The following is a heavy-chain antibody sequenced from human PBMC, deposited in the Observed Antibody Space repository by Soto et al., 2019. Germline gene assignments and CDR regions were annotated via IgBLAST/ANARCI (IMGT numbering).Heavy chain of an antibody. V-gene: IGHV1-18*01. J-gene: IGHJ4*02. D-gene: IGHD6-19*01. CDR2: ISAYNGNT. CDR3: ARDREYSSGWYAPNSVDY. CDR1: GYTFTSYG. Sequence: ASVKVSCKASGYTFTSYGISWVRQAPGQGLEWMGWISAYNGNTNYAQKLQGRVTMTTDTSTSTAYMELRSLRSDDTAVYYCARDREYSSGWYAPNSVDYWGQGTLVTVSS.